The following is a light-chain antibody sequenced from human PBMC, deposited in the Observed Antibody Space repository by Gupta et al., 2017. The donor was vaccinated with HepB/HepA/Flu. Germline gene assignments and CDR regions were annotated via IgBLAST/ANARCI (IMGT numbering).Light chain of an antibody. CDR1: SDNFGNQG. Sequence: QAGLTQPPSVSKDLRQTATLTCTGNSDNFGNQGAVWLQQHPGHPPKLLSYRSNNRPSGISERFFASRSGNTASLTITGLQPEDEADYFCSAWDSSLSAHVFGTGTKVTVL. V-gene: IGLV10-54*04. CDR3: SAWDSSLSAHV. CDR2: RSN. J-gene: IGLJ1*01.